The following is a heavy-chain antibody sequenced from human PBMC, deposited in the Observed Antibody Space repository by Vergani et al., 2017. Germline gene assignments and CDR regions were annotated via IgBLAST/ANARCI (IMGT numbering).Heavy chain of an antibody. CDR3: ARGYCSSTSCPLDY. CDR2: IDWDDDK. V-gene: IGHV2-70*04. Sequence: QVTLKESGPALVKPTQTLTLTCTFSGFSLSTSGMRVIWIRQPPGKALEWLARIDWDDDKFYSTSLKTRLTISKDTSKNQVVLTMTNMDPVDTATYYCARGYCSSTSCPLDYWGQGTLVTVSS. D-gene: IGHD2-2*01. J-gene: IGHJ4*02. CDR1: GFSLSTSGMR.